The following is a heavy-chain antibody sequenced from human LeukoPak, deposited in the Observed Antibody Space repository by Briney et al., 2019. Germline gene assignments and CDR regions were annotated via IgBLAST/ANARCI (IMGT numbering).Heavy chain of an antibody. CDR1: GGSLSSYY. D-gene: IGHD5/OR15-5a*01. CDR3: ARDHSYSVYNYYFYRDV. J-gene: IGHJ6*03. Sequence: SETLSLTCTVSGGSLSSYYWSWIRQPPGQGLEWIGYIYYSGSTNYNPSLKSRVTISVDTSKNQFSLKLSSLTAVFTAVYYCARDHSYSVYNYYFYRDVWGKGTTVTVSS. CDR2: IYYSGST. V-gene: IGHV4-59*01.